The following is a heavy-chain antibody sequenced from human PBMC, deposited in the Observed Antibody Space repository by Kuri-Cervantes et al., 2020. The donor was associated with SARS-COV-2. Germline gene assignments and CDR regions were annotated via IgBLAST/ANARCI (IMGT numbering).Heavy chain of an antibody. Sequence: GGSLRLSCAASGFTFSSYSMNWVRQAPGKGLEWVSSISSSSSYIYYADSVKGRFTISRDNAKNSLYLQMNSLRAEDTAVYYCARNPRGYSCYGLFDYWGQGTLVTVSS. J-gene: IGHJ4*02. V-gene: IGHV3-21*01. D-gene: IGHD5-12*01. CDR2: ISSSSSYI. CDR1: GFTFSSYS. CDR3: ARNPRGYSCYGLFDY.